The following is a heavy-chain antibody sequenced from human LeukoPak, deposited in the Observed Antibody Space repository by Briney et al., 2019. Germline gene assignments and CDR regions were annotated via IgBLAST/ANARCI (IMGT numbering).Heavy chain of an antibody. D-gene: IGHD2-2*01. Sequence: GGSLRLSCASSGFTFDDYTMQWVRQAPGKGLEWVSLISWDGGSTYYADSVKGRFTISRDNSKNSLYLQMNSLRTEDTALYYCAKVLVPAAPWGMDVWGQGTTVTVSS. CDR2: ISWDGGST. CDR3: AKVLVPAAPWGMDV. J-gene: IGHJ6*02. CDR1: GFTFDDYT. V-gene: IGHV3-43*01.